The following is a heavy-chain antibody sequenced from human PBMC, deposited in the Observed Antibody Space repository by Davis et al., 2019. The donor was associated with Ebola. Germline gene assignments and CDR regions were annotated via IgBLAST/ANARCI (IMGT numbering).Heavy chain of an antibody. CDR1: GYTFTSYG. D-gene: IGHD2-15*01. CDR3: ARGYCSGGSCYSGDY. J-gene: IGHJ4*02. Sequence: ASVKVSCKASGYTFTSYGISWVRQAPGQGLEWMGWISAYNGNTNYAQKLQDRVTMTTDTSTSTAYMELRSLRSDDTAVYYCARGYCSGGSCYSGDYWGQGTLVTVSS. CDR2: ISAYNGNT. V-gene: IGHV1-18*01.